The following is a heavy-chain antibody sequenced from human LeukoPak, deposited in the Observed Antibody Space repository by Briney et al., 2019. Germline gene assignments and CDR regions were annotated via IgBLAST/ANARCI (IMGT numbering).Heavy chain of an antibody. V-gene: IGHV4-31*03. CDR2: IYYSGST. CDR1: GGSIGSGGYY. Sequence: SETLSLTCTVSGGSIGSGGYYWSWIRQHPGMGLEWIGYIYYSGSTYYNPSLKSRVTISVDTSNNPFSLKLSSLTAADTAVYYCARADSSGYSYFDYWGQGALVTVSS. D-gene: IGHD3-22*01. CDR3: ARADSSGYSYFDY. J-gene: IGHJ4*02.